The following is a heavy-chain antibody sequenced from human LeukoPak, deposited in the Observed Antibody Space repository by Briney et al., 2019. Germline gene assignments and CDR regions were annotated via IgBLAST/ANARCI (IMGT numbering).Heavy chain of an antibody. CDR1: GYTVSSNY. CDR3: ARDAGDRGGFAY. J-gene: IGHJ4*01. Sequence: GGSLRLSCAASGYTVSSNYMSWVRQAPGKGLEWVSFIYSGGSTYYADAAEGSCTISSDNSKNTLYLQMNSMRAEDTAVYYCARDAGDRGGFAYWGHGNLVTVSS. V-gene: IGHV3-66*01. CDR2: IYSGGST. D-gene: IGHD7-27*01.